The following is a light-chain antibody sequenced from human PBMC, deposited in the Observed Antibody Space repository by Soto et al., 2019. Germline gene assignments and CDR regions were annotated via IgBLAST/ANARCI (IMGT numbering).Light chain of an antibody. Sequence: DIQLTQSPSTLSASVGERVTITFRASQSINRWLAWHQQKPGKAPRLLINDASSLESGVPSRFSGSGSGTEFTLTISSLQPDDFATYYCQQFNAYPVTFGQGTRLEIK. V-gene: IGKV1-5*01. CDR2: DAS. CDR1: QSINRW. CDR3: QQFNAYPVT. J-gene: IGKJ5*01.